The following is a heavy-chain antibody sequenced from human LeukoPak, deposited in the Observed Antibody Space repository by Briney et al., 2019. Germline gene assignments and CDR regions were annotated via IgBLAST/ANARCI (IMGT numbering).Heavy chain of an antibody. J-gene: IGHJ3*02. Sequence: GGSLRLSCAASGFTVSRNYMSWVRQAPGKGLEWVSVISSGGNTYYTVSVKGRFTISRDNSKNTLYLQMSSLRVEDTAVYYCARNDRGAFDIWGQGKMVTVSS. D-gene: IGHD3-22*01. V-gene: IGHV3-53*01. CDR3: ARNDRGAFDI. CDR1: GFTVSRNY. CDR2: ISSGGNT.